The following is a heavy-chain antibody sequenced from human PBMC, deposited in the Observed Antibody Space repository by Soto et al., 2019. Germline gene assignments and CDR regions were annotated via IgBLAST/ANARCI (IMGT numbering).Heavy chain of an antibody. CDR3: AKDTYAGYFDY. D-gene: IGHD1-1*01. CDR1: GFTFSSYG. V-gene: IGHV3-30*18. CDR2: ISYDGSNK. J-gene: IGHJ4*02. Sequence: PGGSLRLSCAASGFTFSSYGMHWVRQAPGKGLEWVAVISYDGSNKYYADSVKGRFTISRDNSKNTLYLQMNSLRAEDTAVYYCAKDTYAGYFDYSGQGTLVTVSS.